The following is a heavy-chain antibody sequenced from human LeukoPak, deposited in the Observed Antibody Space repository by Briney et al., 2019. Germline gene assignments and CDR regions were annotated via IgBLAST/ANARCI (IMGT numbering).Heavy chain of an antibody. D-gene: IGHD3-16*01. CDR3: ARGVRNDYVWGSASRYFQH. Sequence: SETLSLTCAVYGGSFSGYYWSWIRQPPGKGLEWIGEINHSGSTNYNPSLKNRVTISVDTSKNQFSLKLSSVTAADTAVYYCARGVRNDYVWGSASRYFQHWGQGTLVTVSS. CDR1: GGSFSGYY. V-gene: IGHV4-34*01. CDR2: INHSGST. J-gene: IGHJ1*01.